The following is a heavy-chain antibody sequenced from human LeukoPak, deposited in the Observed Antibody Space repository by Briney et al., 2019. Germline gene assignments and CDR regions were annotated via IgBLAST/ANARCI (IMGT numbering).Heavy chain of an antibody. CDR1: GYTFTSHD. Sequence: ASVQLSCKASGYTFTSHDRHWVRQATGQGLEWMGWMKPKTGNTGYAQKWRGRVSITRDIYTTTGYRDMSSPISDDAAVYYCERSGGDKYFDSWGQPALVTVSS. D-gene: IGHD2-21*01. CDR2: MKPKTGNT. CDR3: ERSGGDKYFDS. J-gene: IGHJ4*02. V-gene: IGHV1-8*01.